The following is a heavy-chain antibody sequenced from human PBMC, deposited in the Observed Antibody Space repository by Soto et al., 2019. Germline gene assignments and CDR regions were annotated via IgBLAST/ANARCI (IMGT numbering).Heavy chain of an antibody. Sequence: QVQLVQSGAEVKKPGASVNVSCKASGFTFIKYAMHWVRQASGQRPEWMGWINAGNGNTRYSQRWQGRVTVTRDTSASTVYMDLSSLRSEDTAVYYCARDYADIAVAGIPLLAHWGQGTLVTVSS. D-gene: IGHD6-19*01. CDR3: ARDYADIAVAGIPLLAH. V-gene: IGHV1-3*01. J-gene: IGHJ4*01. CDR2: INAGNGNT. CDR1: GFTFIKYA.